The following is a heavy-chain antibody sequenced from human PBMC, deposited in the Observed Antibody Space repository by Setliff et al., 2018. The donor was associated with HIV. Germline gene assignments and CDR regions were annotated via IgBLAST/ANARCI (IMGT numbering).Heavy chain of an antibody. D-gene: IGHD3-22*01. CDR1: GFSFSSYW. J-gene: IGHJ4*02. CDR2: INTDGSST. V-gene: IGHV3-74*01. Sequence: GGSLRLSCAASGFSFSSYWMHWVRQAPGKGLVWVSRINTDGSSTSYADSVKGRFTISRDNAKNTLYLQMNSLRAEDTAVYYCAKDVYVAKYYYGSSGYSGSYYFDYWGQGTLVTVSS. CDR3: AKDVYVAKYYYGSSGYSGSYYFDY.